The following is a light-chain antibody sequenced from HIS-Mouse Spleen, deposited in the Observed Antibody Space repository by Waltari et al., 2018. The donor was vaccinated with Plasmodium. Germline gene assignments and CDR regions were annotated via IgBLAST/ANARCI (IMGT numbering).Light chain of an antibody. J-gene: IGKJ4*01. V-gene: IGKV3-20*01. CDR3: QQYGSSPQIT. CDR1: QSVSSSY. Sequence: EIVLTQSPGTLSLSPGERATLSCRASQSVSSSYLAWYQPKPGHAPRLLIYGASSRATGIPDRFSGSGSGTECTLTISRLEPEDFAVYYCQQYGSSPQITFGGGTKVEIK. CDR2: GAS.